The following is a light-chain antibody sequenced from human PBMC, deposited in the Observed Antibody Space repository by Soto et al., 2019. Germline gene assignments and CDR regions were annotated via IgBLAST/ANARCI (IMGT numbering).Light chain of an antibody. J-gene: IGKJ4*01. CDR2: AGT. CDR3: QQLHVYPST. V-gene: IGKV1-9*01. CDR1: QDINSY. Sequence: IQLTQSPSSLSASVGDRVTITCRASQDINSYLAWYQQKPGKAPNLVIYAGTSLQSGVPSRFSGSGSGTEVTLPISSLQPEDFATYYCQQLHVYPSTFGGGTKVE.